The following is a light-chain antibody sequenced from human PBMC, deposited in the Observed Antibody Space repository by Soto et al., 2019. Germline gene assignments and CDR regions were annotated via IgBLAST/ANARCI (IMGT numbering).Light chain of an antibody. CDR1: QSVLYSSNNKNY. V-gene: IGKV4-1*01. Sequence: DIVMTQSPDSLAESLGERATINCKSSQSVLYSSNNKNYLAWYQQKPGQPPKLLIYWASTRESGVPDRFSGSGSGTDFTLTISSLQAEDVAVYSCQQYYSAPLTFGGGTKVEIK. CDR2: WAS. J-gene: IGKJ4*01. CDR3: QQYYSAPLT.